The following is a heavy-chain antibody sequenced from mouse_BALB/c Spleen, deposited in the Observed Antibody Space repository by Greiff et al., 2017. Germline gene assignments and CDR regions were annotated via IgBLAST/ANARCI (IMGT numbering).Heavy chain of an antibody. J-gene: IGHJ3*01. CDR3: ARQEEFAY. CDR2: ISSGGSYT. V-gene: IGHV5-9-3*01. Sequence: EVQVVESGGGLVKPGGSLKLSCAASGFTFSSYAMSWVRQTPEKRLEWVATISSGGSYTYYPDSVKGRFTISRDNAKNTLYLQMSSLRSEDTAMYYCARQEEFAYWGQGTLVTVSA. CDR1: GFTFSSYA.